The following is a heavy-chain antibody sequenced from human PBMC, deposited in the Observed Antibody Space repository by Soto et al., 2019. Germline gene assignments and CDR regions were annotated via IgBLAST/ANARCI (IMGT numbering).Heavy chain of an antibody. CDR3: ARGDGDTLDY. V-gene: IGHV1-18*01. J-gene: IGHJ4*02. Sequence: QVQLVQSGAEVKKPGASVKVSCKASGYSFTHYGITWVRQAPGQGLEWTGWINAYVGETKSAQKYEGRVTVTMDTSTNTAYLELTSLRSDDTAVYYCARGDGDTLDYWGQGTLVWVSA. CDR2: INAYVGET. CDR1: GYSFTHYG.